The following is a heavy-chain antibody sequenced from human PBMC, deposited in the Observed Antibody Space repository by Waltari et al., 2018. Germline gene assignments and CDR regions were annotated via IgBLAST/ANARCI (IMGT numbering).Heavy chain of an antibody. CDR3: ARDTAAGDYGETGEFDI. V-gene: IGHV3-33*01. D-gene: IGHD4-17*01. Sequence: QVQLVESGGGVVQPGRSLRLSCAASGFTFINYAMHWVRQAPGKGLEWVAIVWYDGSNKYYADSVKGRFTISRDNSKNTLYLQMNSLRAEDTAVYYCARDTAAGDYGETGEFDIWGQGTMVTVSS. CDR2: VWYDGSNK. CDR1: GFTFINYA. J-gene: IGHJ3*02.